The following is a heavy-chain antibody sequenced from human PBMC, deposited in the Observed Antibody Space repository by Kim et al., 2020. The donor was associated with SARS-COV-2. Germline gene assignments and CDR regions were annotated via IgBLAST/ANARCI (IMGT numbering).Heavy chain of an antibody. CDR3: GPSVRVVRGVISHFDY. V-gene: IGHV3-15*01. J-gene: IGHJ4*02. CDR1: GFTFSNAW. D-gene: IGHD3-10*01. CDR2: IKSKTDGGTT. Sequence: GGSLRLSCAASGFTFSNAWMSWVRQAPGKGLEWVGRIKSKTDGGTTDYAAPVKGRFTISRDDSKNTLYLQMNSLKTEDTAVYYCGPSVRVVRGVISHFDYWGQGTLVTVSS.